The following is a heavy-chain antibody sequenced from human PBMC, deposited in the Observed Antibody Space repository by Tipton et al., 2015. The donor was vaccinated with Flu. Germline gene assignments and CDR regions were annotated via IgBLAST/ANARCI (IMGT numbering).Heavy chain of an antibody. CDR1: GFTFSSYA. V-gene: IGHV3-64D*06. D-gene: IGHD3-10*01. CDR2: ISSNGGST. Sequence: SLRLSCSASGFTFSSYAMHWVRQAPGKGLEYVSAISSNGGSTYYADSVKGRFTISRDNSKNTLYLQMSSLRAEDTAVYYCVKDQSPLWFGELHWFDPWGRGTLVTVSS. CDR3: VKDQSPLWFGELHWFDP. J-gene: IGHJ5*02.